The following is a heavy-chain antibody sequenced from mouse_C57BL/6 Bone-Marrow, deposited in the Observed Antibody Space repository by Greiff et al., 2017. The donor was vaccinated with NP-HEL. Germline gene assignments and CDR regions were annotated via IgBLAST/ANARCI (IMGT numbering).Heavy chain of an antibody. V-gene: IGHV10-1*01. CDR1: GFSFNTYA. Sequence: EVQLVESGGGLVQPKGSLKLSCAASGFSFNTYAMNWVRQAPGKGLEWVARIRSKSNNYATYYADSVKDRFTISRDDSESMLYLQMNNLKTEDTAMYYCVRHGRFRRAYWGQGTLVTVSA. CDR3: VRHGRFRRAY. J-gene: IGHJ3*01. CDR2: IRSKSNNYAT.